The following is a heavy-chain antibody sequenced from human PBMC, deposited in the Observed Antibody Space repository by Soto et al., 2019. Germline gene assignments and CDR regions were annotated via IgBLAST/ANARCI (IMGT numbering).Heavy chain of an antibody. V-gene: IGHV4-59*01. CDR1: GGSISSYY. CDR3: ARGDYDILTGSYNHPAY. Sequence: SETLSLTCTVSGGSISSYYWSWIRQPPGKGLEWLGYIYHSRSTNYNPSLQSRVTISVATSKNQFSLKLSSVTAADTAVYYCARGDYDILTGSYNHPAYWGQGTLVTVSS. D-gene: IGHD3-9*01. CDR2: IYHSRST. J-gene: IGHJ4*02.